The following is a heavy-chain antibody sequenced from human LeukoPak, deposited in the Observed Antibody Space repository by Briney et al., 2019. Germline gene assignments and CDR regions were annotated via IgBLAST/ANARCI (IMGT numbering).Heavy chain of an antibody. CDR1: GGSISSSSYY. CDR2: IYYSGST. J-gene: IGHJ3*02. D-gene: IGHD4-23*01. V-gene: IGHV4-39*07. CDR3: ARPGTKVVRTAARAFDI. Sequence: PSETLSLTCTVSGGSISSSSYYWGWIRQPPGKGLEWIGSIYYSGSTYYNPSLKSRVTISVDTSKNQFSLKLSSVTAADTAVYYCARPGTKVVRTAARAFDIWGQGTMVTVSS.